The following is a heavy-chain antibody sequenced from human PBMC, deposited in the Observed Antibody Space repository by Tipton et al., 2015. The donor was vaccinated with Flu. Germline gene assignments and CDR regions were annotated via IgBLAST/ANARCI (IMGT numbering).Heavy chain of an antibody. D-gene: IGHD5-12*01. CDR1: GGSFSGYY. V-gene: IGHV4-34*01. Sequence: GLVKPSETLSLTCAVYGGSFSGYYWSWIRQPPGKGLEWIGEINHSGSTNYNPSLKSRVTISVDTSKNQFSLKLSSVTAADTAVYYCAREWRGIEDAFDIWGQGTMVTVSS. CDR2: INHSGST. CDR3: AREWRGIEDAFDI. J-gene: IGHJ3*02.